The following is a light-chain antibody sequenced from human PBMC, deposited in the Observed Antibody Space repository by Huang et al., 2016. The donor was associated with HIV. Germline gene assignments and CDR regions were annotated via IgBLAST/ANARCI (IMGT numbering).Light chain of an antibody. CDR2: STS. CDR3: QQANSFPYT. V-gene: IGKV1-12*01. Sequence: DIQLTQSPSSVSASVGDRVTITCRASQGIGTWLAWYQQKPGKAPKLLIYSTSSLQSGVPARFSGSGSGADFTLTISSLQPEDFSTYYCQQANSFPYTFGQGTKLEIK. CDR1: QGIGTW. J-gene: IGKJ2*01.